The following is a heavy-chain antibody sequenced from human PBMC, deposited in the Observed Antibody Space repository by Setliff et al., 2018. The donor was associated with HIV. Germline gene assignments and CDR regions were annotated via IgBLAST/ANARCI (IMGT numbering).Heavy chain of an antibody. V-gene: IGHV3-48*01. D-gene: IGHD2-2*01. Sequence: GGSLRLSCAASGFIFSNYILTWVRQAPGKGLEWVSYIALGGNTIYYADSVRGRFTISRDDAENSLSLLMTSLRADDTAVYYCARDSSTSSGVVWFDPWGQGTLVTVSS. J-gene: IGHJ5*02. CDR3: ARDSSTSSGVVWFDP. CDR2: IALGGNTI. CDR1: GFIFSNYI.